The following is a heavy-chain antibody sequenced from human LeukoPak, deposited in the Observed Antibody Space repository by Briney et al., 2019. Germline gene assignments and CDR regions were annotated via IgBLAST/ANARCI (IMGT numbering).Heavy chain of an antibody. Sequence: PGGSLRLSCAASGFTFSSYGMHWVRQAPGKGLEWVAVISYDGSNKYYADSVKGRFTISRDNSKNTLYLQMNSLRAEDTAVYYCAKDFRFGEFSSDAFDIWGQGTMVTVSS. CDR2: ISYDGSNK. D-gene: IGHD3-10*01. CDR3: AKDFRFGEFSSDAFDI. V-gene: IGHV3-30*18. J-gene: IGHJ3*02. CDR1: GFTFSSYG.